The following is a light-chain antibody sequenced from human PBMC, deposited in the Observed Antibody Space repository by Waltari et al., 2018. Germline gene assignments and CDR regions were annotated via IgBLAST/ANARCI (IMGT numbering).Light chain of an antibody. Sequence: QSALTQPASVSGSPGQSITISCTGTSSDVGPSNYVSWYQQYPGKAPKLIIYDVSYGPSGVSRSSSGSKSGNTASLTISGLQAEDEADYYCNSYTTISTWVFGGGTKLTV. CDR3: NSYTTISTWV. CDR1: SSDVGPSNY. J-gene: IGLJ3*02. CDR2: DVS. V-gene: IGLV2-14*03.